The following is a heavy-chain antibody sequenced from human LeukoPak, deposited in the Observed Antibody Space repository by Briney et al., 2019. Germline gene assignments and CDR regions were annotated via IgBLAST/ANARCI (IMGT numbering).Heavy chain of an antibody. J-gene: IGHJ6*03. V-gene: IGHV4-34*01. Sequence: SETLSLTCAVYGGSFSGYYWSWIRQPPGKGLEWIGEINHSGSSNYNPSLKSRVTISVDTSKNQFSLKLSSVTAADTAVYYCARRGRYCSSTSCYSSSGYYYMDVWGKGTTVTVSS. CDR1: GGSFSGYY. CDR3: ARRGRYCSSTSCYSSSGYYYMDV. D-gene: IGHD2-2*01. CDR2: INHSGSS.